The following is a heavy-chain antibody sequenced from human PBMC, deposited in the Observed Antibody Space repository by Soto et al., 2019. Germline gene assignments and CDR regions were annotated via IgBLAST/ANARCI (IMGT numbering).Heavy chain of an antibody. CDR3: ARDRRDGYASDY. CDR1: GGTFSSYA. J-gene: IGHJ4*02. Sequence: GASVKVSCKASGGTFSSYAISWVRQAPGQGLEWMGGIIPIFGTANYAQKFQGRVTITADESTSTAYMELSSLRSEDTAVYYCARDRRDGYASDYWGQGTLVTVSS. CDR2: IIPIFGTA. V-gene: IGHV1-69*13. D-gene: IGHD5-18*01.